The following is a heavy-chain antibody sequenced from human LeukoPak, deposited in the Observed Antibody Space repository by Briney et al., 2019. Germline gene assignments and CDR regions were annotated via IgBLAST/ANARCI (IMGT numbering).Heavy chain of an antibody. Sequence: PSETLSLTCAVSGGSISSSNWWSWVRQPPGKGLEWIGEIYHSGSTNYNPSLKSRVTISVDKSKNQFSLKLSSVTAADTAVYYCAREGYDILTGYYKIDYWGQGTLVTVSS. J-gene: IGHJ4*02. CDR1: GGSISSSNW. CDR2: IYHSGST. CDR3: AREGYDILTGYYKIDY. D-gene: IGHD3-9*01. V-gene: IGHV4-4*02.